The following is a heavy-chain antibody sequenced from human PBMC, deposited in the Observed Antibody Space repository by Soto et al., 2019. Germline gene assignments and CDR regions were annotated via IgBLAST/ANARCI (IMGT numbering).Heavy chain of an antibody. CDR3: AKTAEAVAGTVYGY. CDR1: GVNFSSNA. V-gene: IGHV3-23*01. J-gene: IGHJ4*02. CDR2: ISGRGGST. D-gene: IGHD6-19*01. Sequence: GGSLLLSCASSGVNFSSNAMGCVRQGPGKGLEWVSGISGRGGSTYYADSVKGRFTVSRDNSKNTLYLQMNSLRAEDTAVYYCAKTAEAVAGTVYGYWGQGILVNGSS.